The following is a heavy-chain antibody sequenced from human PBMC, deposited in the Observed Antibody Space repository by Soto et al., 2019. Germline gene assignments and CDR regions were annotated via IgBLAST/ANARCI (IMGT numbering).Heavy chain of an antibody. CDR1: GFTFSDYY. J-gene: IGHJ4*02. V-gene: IGHV3-11*05. CDR2: ISSSSSYI. CDR3: AREGPGSSSWYVDS. Sequence: QVQLVESGGGLVKPGGSLRLSCAASGFTFSDYYMSWIRQAPGKGLEWLSYISSSSSYINYADSVKGRFTISRDNAKNSLYLQMSRLRAEDTAVYYCAREGPGSSSWYVDSWGQGTLVTVFS. D-gene: IGHD6-13*01.